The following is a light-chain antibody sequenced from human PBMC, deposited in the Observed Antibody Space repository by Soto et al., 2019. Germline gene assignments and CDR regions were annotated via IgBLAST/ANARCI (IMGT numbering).Light chain of an antibody. J-gene: IGLJ1*01. V-gene: IGLV2-14*03. Sequence: QSALTQPASVSGSPGQSITISCTGTSSDVGGYNFVSWYQHHPGKAPKRMIYDVSNRPSGLSNRFSGSKSGNTASLTISWLQAEDEADYYCRSYTSTSTPYVFGTGTKLTVL. CDR2: DVS. CDR1: SSDVGGYNF. CDR3: RSYTSTSTPYV.